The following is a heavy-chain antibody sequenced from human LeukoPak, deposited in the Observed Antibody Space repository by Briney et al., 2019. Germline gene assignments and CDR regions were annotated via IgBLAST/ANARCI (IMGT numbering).Heavy chain of an antibody. CDR2: ISSSSSTI. J-gene: IGHJ4*02. Sequence: GGSLRLSCAASGFTFSSYSMNWVRQAPGKGLEWVSYISSSSSTIYYADSVKGRFTISRDNAKNSLYLQMNSLRAEDTAVYYCARVGGYTYYDFWTGSDYWGQGTLVTVSS. CDR3: ARVGGYTYYDFWTGSDY. V-gene: IGHV3-48*01. CDR1: GFTFSSYS. D-gene: IGHD3-3*01.